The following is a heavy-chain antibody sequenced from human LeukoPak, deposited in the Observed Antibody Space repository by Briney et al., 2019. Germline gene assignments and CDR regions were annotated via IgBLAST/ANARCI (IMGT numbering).Heavy chain of an antibody. V-gene: IGHV3-23*01. J-gene: IGHJ4*02. CDR1: GFTFSSYA. CDR3: ANQGDRIAAVK. Sequence: GGSLRLSCAASGFTFSSYAMSWVRQAPGKGLEWVSAISASGESTYYVDSVKGRFTISRDNSKNTLYLQMNSLRAEDTAVYYCANQGDRIAAVKWGQGTLVTVSS. CDR2: ISASGEST. D-gene: IGHD6-13*01.